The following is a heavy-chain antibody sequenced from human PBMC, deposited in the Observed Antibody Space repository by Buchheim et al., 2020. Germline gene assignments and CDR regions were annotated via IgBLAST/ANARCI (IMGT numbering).Heavy chain of an antibody. CDR2: ISYDASYK. CDR1: GFSFRSHA. V-gene: IGHV3-30*03. Sequence: QVQLVESGGGVVQPGTSLRLSCAASGFSFRSHAMHWVRQAPGKGLEWVALISYDASYKDYPDSVKGRFTISRDNSKNPLDLQMNSLRVEDTAVYYCLAEIGAREFDHWGQGTL. CDR3: LAEIGAREFDH. D-gene: IGHD2/OR15-2a*01. J-gene: IGHJ4*02.